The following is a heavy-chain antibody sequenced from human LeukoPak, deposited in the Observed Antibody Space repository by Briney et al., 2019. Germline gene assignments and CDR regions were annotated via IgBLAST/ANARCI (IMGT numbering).Heavy chain of an antibody. V-gene: IGHV1-8*02. CDR1: GGTFSSYA. D-gene: IGHD3-10*01. Sequence: ASVKVSCKASGGTFSSYAISWVRQATGQGLEWMGWMNPNSGNTGYAQKFQGRVTMTRNTSISTAYMELSGLRSEDTAVYYCARGLKAGYGSGNLEDYWGQGTLVTVSS. CDR2: MNPNSGNT. J-gene: IGHJ4*02. CDR3: ARGLKAGYGSGNLEDY.